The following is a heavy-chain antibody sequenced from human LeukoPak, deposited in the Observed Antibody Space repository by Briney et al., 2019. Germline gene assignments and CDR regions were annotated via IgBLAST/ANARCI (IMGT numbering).Heavy chain of an antibody. CDR1: GYTFTSYT. V-gene: IGHV1-3*01. D-gene: IGHD3-10*01. J-gene: IGHJ1*01. Sequence: ASVKVSCKASGYTFTSYTMHWVRQAPGQRLEWMGWINAGNGNTKYSQKFQGRVTITRDISASTAYMELSSLRSEDTAVYYCARAPSGSYDKQGYFQHWGQGTLVTVSS. CDR3: ARAPSGSYDKQGYFQH. CDR2: INAGNGNT.